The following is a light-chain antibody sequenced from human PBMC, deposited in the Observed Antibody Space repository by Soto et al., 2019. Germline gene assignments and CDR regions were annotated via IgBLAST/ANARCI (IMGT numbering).Light chain of an antibody. CDR1: TGGVTSGHY. Sequence: QAVVTQEPSLTVSPGGTVTLTCGSSTGGVTSGHYPYWFQQKPGQAPRTLIYDTSNKHSWTPAHFSGSLLGGKAALTLAGAQPDDEADYYCLLFYSGARVFGGGTKVTVL. V-gene: IGLV7-46*01. J-gene: IGLJ2*01. CDR2: DTS. CDR3: LLFYSGARV.